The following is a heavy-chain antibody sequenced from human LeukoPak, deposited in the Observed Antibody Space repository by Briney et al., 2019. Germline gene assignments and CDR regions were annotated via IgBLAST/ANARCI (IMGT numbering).Heavy chain of an antibody. CDR3: ARGGNGDYVFDY. V-gene: IGHV3-30*02. CDR2: IRYDGSNK. D-gene: IGHD4-17*01. Sequence: GGSLRLSCAGSGFTFSSYGMHWVRQAPGKGLEWVAFIRYDGSNKYYADSVKGRFTISRDNSKNTLYLQMNSLRAEDTAVYYCARGGNGDYVFDYWGQGTLVTVSS. CDR1: GFTFSSYG. J-gene: IGHJ4*02.